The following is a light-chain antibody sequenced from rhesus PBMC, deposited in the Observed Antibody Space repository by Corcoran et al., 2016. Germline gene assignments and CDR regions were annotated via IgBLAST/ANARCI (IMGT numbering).Light chain of an antibody. CDR2: GAS. J-gene: IGKJ4*01. CDR1: QSASSS. V-gene: IGKV3-42*03. Sequence: EIVLTQSPATLSLSPGARATLSCRASQSASSSLAWYQQTTGQVPRLLIYGASRRATGIPDRFRGSGSGTDVTLTISSLEPEDFAVYYGQQYINWPPLTFGGGTKVEIK. CDR3: QQYINWPPLT.